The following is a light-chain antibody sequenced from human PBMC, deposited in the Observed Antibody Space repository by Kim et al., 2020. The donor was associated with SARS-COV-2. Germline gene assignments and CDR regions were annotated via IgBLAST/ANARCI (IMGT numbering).Light chain of an antibody. CDR2: DAS. CDR1: QTVVSY. CDR3: QQRNSWPPT. J-gene: IGKJ5*01. V-gene: IGKV3-11*01. Sequence: EIVLTQSPATLSLSPGKRATLSCRASQTVVSYLVWYQQKPGQAPRLLIYDASNRATGIPARFSGSGSGTDFTLTINSLEPEDFAVYYCQQRNSWPPTFGQGPRLEIK.